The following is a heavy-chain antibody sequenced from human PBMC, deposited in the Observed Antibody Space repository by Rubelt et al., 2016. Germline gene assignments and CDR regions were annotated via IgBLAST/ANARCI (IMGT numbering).Heavy chain of an antibody. D-gene: IGHD2-15*01. V-gene: IGHV4-34*01. J-gene: IGHJ6*02. Sequence: QVQLQQWGAGLLKPSETLSLTCAVYGGSFSGYYWSWIRQPPGKGLEWIGEINHSGSTNYNPSLKSRVTIPVATSKNQFSLKLSSVTAADTAVYYCARGRKQMKMVVAARYGMDVWGQGTTVTVSS. CDR2: INHSGST. CDR1: GGSFSGYY. CDR3: ARGRKQMKMVVAARYGMDV.